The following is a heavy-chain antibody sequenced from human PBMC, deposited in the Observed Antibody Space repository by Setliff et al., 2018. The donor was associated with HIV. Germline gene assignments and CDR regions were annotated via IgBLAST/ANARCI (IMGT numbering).Heavy chain of an antibody. CDR2: IKQDGSEK. V-gene: IGHV3-7*01. Sequence: LSLSCAASRFTFSNYWMSWVRQAPGKGLEWVANIKQDGSEKYYADSVKGRFTISRDNAKNSLYLQMNSLRAEDTAVYYCARGVSYLDYWGQGTLVTVSS. J-gene: IGHJ4*02. CDR1: RFTFSNYW. D-gene: IGHD3-3*01. CDR3: ARGVSYLDY.